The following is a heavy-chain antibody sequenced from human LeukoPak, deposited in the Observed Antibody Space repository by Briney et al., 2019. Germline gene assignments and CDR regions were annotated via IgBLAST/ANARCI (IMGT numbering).Heavy chain of an antibody. Sequence: GGSLRLSCAASGFTFSSYAMSWVRQAPGKGLEWVSAISGSGGSTYYADSVKGRFTISRDNSKNTLYLQMNSLRAEDTAVYYCAKAGLAIMTTVTTNQYYFDYWGQGTLVTVSS. CDR1: GFTFSSYA. J-gene: IGHJ4*02. D-gene: IGHD4-11*01. CDR2: ISGSGGST. CDR3: AKAGLAIMTTVTTNQYYFDY. V-gene: IGHV3-23*01.